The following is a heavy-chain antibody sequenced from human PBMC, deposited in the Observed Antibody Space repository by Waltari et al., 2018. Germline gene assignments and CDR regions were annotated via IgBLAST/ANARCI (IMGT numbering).Heavy chain of an antibody. CDR3: ARVPSFGDYAVFGYFDY. CDR2: IYHSGST. Sequence: QVQLQESGPGLVKPSETLSLTCAVSGYSISSGYYWGWLRHPPGKGLEWIGSIYHSGSTYYNPSLKSRVTISVDTSKNQFSLKLSSVTAADTAVYYCARVPSFGDYAVFGYFDYWGQGTLVTVSS. CDR1: GYSISSGYY. V-gene: IGHV4-38-2*01. J-gene: IGHJ4*02. D-gene: IGHD4-17*01.